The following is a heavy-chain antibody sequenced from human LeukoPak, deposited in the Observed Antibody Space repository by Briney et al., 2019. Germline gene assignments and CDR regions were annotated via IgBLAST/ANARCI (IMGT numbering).Heavy chain of an antibody. J-gene: IGHJ4*02. D-gene: IGHD3-10*01. Sequence: PGGSLRLSCAASGFTFSNYWMSWVRQAPGKGLEWVANIKQDGSEKYYVDSVRGRFTISRDNAKNSLYLQMNSLRAEDTAVYYCARSYYYGSGSNYYFDYWGQGTLVTVSS. CDR1: GFTFSNYW. CDR2: IKQDGSEK. V-gene: IGHV3-7*01. CDR3: ARSYYYGSGSNYYFDY.